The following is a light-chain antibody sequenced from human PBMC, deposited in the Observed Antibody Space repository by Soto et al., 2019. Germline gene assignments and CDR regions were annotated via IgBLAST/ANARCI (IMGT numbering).Light chain of an antibody. CDR1: QTISSW. CDR3: QQYESYSPLT. J-gene: IGKJ4*01. Sequence: DFQMTQSPSTLSASVGDRVTITCRASQTISSWLAWYQQKPGKAPKLLIYKASALESGVPSRFSGSGSGTDFTLTISSLQPDDFATYYCQQYESYSPLTFGGGTKVDIK. CDR2: KAS. V-gene: IGKV1-5*03.